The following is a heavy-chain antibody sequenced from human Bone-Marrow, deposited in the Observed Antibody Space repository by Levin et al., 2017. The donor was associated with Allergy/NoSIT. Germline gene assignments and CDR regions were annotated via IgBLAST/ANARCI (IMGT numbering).Heavy chain of an antibody. J-gene: IGHJ5*02. Sequence: SCAASGFTFSNAWMSWVRQAPGKGLEWLGRIKSETDGGTADYAAPVKGRFTISRDDSQNTLYLQMNSLKTEDTGVYYCTTDRVGTTVPGGSWGQGTLVTVSS. CDR3: TTDRVGTTVPGGS. D-gene: IGHD4-11*01. CDR1: GFTFSNAW. V-gene: IGHV3-15*01. CDR2: IKSETDGGTA.